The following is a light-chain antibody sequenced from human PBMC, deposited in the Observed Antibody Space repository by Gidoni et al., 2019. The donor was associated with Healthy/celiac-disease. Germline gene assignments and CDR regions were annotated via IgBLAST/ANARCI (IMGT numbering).Light chain of an antibody. CDR2: DAS. Sequence: ATLSCAPGESATLSCRASQSVSSYLAWYQQKPGQAPRLLIYDASNRATGIPARFSGSGSGTDFTLTISSLEPEDFAVYYCQQRSNWPRTFGQGTKVEIK. CDR3: QQRSNWPRT. V-gene: IGKV3-11*01. J-gene: IGKJ1*01. CDR1: QSVSSY.